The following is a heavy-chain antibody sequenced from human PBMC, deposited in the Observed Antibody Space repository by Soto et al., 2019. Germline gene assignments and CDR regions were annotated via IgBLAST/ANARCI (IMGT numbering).Heavy chain of an antibody. CDR3: AKWLRSGSYYCDV. Sequence: GVPPILSCTTSGFPFTSYAMSWVRQVPGKGLEWVSLVDSSSKTYYADSVRGRFTISRDNSKNTVYLQMSSLRAEDTALYYCAKWLRSGSYYCDVWGPGAMVTVSS. J-gene: IGHJ4*02. CDR2: VDSSSKT. D-gene: IGHD1-26*01. V-gene: IGHV3-23*01. CDR1: GFPFTSYA.